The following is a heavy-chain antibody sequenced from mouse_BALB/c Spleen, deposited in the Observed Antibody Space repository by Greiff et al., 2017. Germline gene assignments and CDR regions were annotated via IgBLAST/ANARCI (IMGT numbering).Heavy chain of an antibody. Sequence: VMLVESGPGLVAPSQSLSITCTVSGFSLTSYGVHWVRQPPGKGLEWLGVIWAGGSTNYNSALMSRLSISKDNSKSQVFLKMNSLQTDDTAMYYCARDHRQGFAYWGQGTLVTVSA. CDR3: ARDHRQGFAY. CDR1: GFSLTSYG. J-gene: IGHJ3*01. CDR2: IWAGGST. D-gene: IGHD3-2*01. V-gene: IGHV2-9*02.